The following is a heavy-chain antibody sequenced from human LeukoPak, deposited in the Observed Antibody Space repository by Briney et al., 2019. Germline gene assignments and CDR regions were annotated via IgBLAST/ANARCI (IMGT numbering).Heavy chain of an antibody. CDR2: ISSSSSYI. CDR3: ARVPPAGVVVAAMSWYFDL. J-gene: IGHJ2*01. CDR1: GFTLSSYS. V-gene: IGHV3-21*01. Sequence: GGSLRLSCAASGFTLSSYSMNWVRQAPGKGLEWVSSISSSSSYIYYADSVKGRFTISRDNAKNSLYLQMNSLRAEDTAVYYCARVPPAGVVVAAMSWYFDLWGRGTLVTVSS. D-gene: IGHD2-15*01.